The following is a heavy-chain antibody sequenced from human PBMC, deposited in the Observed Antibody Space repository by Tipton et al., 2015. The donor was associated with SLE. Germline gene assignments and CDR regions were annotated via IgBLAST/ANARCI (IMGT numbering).Heavy chain of an antibody. CDR1: GGSISSSSYY. V-gene: IGHV4-39*07. D-gene: IGHD6-6*01. J-gene: IGHJ4*02. Sequence: PGLVKPSETLSLTCTVSGGSISSSSYYWGWIRQPPGKGLEWIGSIYYSGSTYYNPSLKSRVTISVDTSKNQFSLKLSSVTAADSAVYYCARRVAARPLDYWGQGTLVTVSS. CDR2: IYYSGST. CDR3: ARRVAARPLDY.